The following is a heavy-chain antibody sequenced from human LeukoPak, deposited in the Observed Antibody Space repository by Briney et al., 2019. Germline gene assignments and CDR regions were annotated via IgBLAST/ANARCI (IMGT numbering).Heavy chain of an antibody. J-gene: IGHJ6*02. CDR2: IYTSGST. V-gene: IGHV4-4*07. Sequence: PSETLSLTGTVSGGSISSYYWSWLRQPAGKGLEWIGRIYTSGSTNYNPSLKSRVTMSVDTSKNQFSLKLSSVTAADTAVYYCARSRGQLLGYYYYGMDVWGQGTTVTVSS. CDR3: ARSRGQLLGYYYYGMDV. D-gene: IGHD2-2*01. CDR1: GGSISSYY.